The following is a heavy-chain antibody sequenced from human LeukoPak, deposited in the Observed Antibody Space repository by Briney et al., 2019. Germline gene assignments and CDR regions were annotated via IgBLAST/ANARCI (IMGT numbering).Heavy chain of an antibody. D-gene: IGHD6-6*01. J-gene: IGHJ4*02. CDR1: GYSISSGYY. CDR2: IYHSGST. Sequence: SETLSLTCTVSGYSISSGYYRGWIRQPPGKGLEWIGSIYHSGSTYYNPSLESRVTISVDTSKNQFSLKLSSVTAADTAVYYCARDVAARRQVDWGQGALVTVSS. CDR3: ARDVAARRQVD. V-gene: IGHV4-38-2*02.